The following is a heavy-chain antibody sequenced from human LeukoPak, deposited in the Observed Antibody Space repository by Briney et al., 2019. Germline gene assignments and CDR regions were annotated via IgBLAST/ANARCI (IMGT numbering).Heavy chain of an antibody. CDR3: TRSLPAAMFSLDY. D-gene: IGHD2-2*01. J-gene: IGHJ4*02. V-gene: IGHV4-59*01. Sequence: SETLSLTCTVSGGSISSYYWSWIRQPPGKGLEWIGYIYYSGSTNYNPSLKSRVTISVDTSKNQFSLKLSSVTAADTAVYYCTRSLPAAMFSLDYWGQGTLVTVSS. CDR2: IYYSGST. CDR1: GGSISSYY.